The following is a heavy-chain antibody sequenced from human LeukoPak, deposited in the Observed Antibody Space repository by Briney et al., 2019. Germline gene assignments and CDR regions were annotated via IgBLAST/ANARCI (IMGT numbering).Heavy chain of an antibody. D-gene: IGHD6-19*01. V-gene: IGHV4-4*07. CDR3: AGLGQWLDLPDAFDI. CDR1: GGSISGYY. J-gene: IGHJ3*02. CDR2: IYTSGST. Sequence: NPSETLSLTCTVSGGSISGYYWSWIRQPAGKGLEWIGRIYTSGSTNYNPSLKSRVTMSVDPSKNQFSLKLSSVTAADTAVYYCAGLGQWLDLPDAFDIWGQGTMVTVSS.